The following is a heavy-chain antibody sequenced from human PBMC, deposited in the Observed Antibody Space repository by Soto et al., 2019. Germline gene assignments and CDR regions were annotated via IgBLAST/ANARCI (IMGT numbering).Heavy chain of an antibody. J-gene: IGHJ5*02. Sequence: GGSLRLSCAASGFTFSSYGMHWVRQAPGKGLEWVAVISYDGSNKYYADSVKGRFTISRDNSKNTLYLQMNSLRAEDTAVYYCAKEVSLQLWLVEYNWFDPWGQGTLVTVSS. V-gene: IGHV3-30*18. CDR3: AKEVSLQLWLVEYNWFDP. CDR2: ISYDGSNK. CDR1: GFTFSSYG. D-gene: IGHD5-18*01.